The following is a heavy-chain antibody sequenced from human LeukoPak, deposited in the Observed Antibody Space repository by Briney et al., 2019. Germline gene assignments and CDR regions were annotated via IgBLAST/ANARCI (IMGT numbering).Heavy chain of an antibody. D-gene: IGHD2-21*01. CDR2: FSYSGST. Sequence: SETLSLTCSVSGVSISDYHWIWIRQPPAKGLEWMGYFSYSGSTRYNPSLKSRVTMSVDTSKNQFSLRLNSVAAAVTAVYYCARMYCGSSYYFDFWGRGTRVSVSS. J-gene: IGHJ4*02. V-gene: IGHV4-59*01. CDR3: ARMYCGSSYYFDF. CDR1: GVSISDYH.